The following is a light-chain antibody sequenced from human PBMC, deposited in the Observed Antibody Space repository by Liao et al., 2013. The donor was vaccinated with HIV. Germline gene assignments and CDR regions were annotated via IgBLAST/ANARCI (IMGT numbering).Light chain of an antibody. CDR2: QDT. J-gene: IGLJ2*01. V-gene: IGLV3-1*01. Sequence: SYELTQAPSVSVSPGQTASITCSGDKLGDKYVYWYQQKPGQSPVLVIYQDTKRPSGIPERFSGSTSGSTATLIISRVEAGDEADYYCQMWDTATDHHLFGGGTKLTVL. CDR3: QMWDTATDHHL. CDR1: KLGDKY.